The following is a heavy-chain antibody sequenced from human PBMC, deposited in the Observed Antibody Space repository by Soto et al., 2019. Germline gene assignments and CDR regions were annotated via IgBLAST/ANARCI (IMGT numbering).Heavy chain of an antibody. CDR1: GFTFSTYG. CDR2: IWYDGSNK. D-gene: IGHD5-18*01. Sequence: VQLVESGGGVFQPGRSLRLSCAASGFTFSTYGMHWVRQAPGKGLEWVAVIWYDGSNKYYADSVKGRFTISRDNSNNTLYLQMNSLRAEDTAVYYCARSPAGYSYGYGADYWGQGTLVTVSS. V-gene: IGHV3-33*01. CDR3: ARSPAGYSYGYGADY. J-gene: IGHJ4*02.